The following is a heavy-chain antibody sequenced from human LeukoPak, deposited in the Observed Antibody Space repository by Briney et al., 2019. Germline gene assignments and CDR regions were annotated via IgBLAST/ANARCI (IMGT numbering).Heavy chain of an antibody. Sequence: SQTLSLTCAISGDSVSSNSGAWNWIRQSPSRGLEWLGRTYYRSKRYNDYAVSVESRITINPDTSKNQFSLQLNAVTPEDTAVYYCAKGQWLVNEAFNIWGQGTIVTVSS. D-gene: IGHD6-19*01. CDR2: TYYRSKRYN. CDR3: AKGQWLVNEAFNI. CDR1: GDSVSSNSGA. J-gene: IGHJ3*02. V-gene: IGHV6-1*01.